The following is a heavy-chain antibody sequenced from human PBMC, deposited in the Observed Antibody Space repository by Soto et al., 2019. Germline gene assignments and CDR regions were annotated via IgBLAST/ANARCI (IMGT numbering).Heavy chain of an antibody. CDR3: ARGAPGY. CDR1: GGSCSDYK. V-gene: IGHV4-34*01. J-gene: IGHJ4*02. Sequence: SETLSLTCAVEGGSCSDYKWTWIRQPPGKGLEWIGQISHSGRTNYNPSLRSRVAISVDTSMRQFSLNLRFVTAADTAVYYCARGAPGYWGQGTLVTVSS. CDR2: ISHSGRT.